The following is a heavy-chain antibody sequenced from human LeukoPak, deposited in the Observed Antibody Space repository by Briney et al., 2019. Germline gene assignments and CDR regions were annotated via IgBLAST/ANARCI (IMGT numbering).Heavy chain of an antibody. CDR1: GGTFSSYA. D-gene: IGHD3-10*01. CDR2: IIPIFGTA. V-gene: IGHV1-69*05. Sequence: SVKVSCKVSGGTFSSYAISWVRQAPGQGLEWMGRIIPIFGTANYAQKSQGRVTITTDESTSTAYMELSSLRSEDTAVYYCARISTNNRGAFDYWGQGTLVTVSS. CDR3: ARISTNNRGAFDY. J-gene: IGHJ4*02.